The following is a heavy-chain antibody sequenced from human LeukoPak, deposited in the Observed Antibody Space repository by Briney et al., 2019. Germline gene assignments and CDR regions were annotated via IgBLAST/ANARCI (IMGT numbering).Heavy chain of an antibody. J-gene: IGHJ4*02. CDR1: GGTFSSYA. CDR2: IIPIFGTA. CDR3: ARPRRIQGAQPFGY. V-gene: IGHV1-69*13. D-gene: IGHD3-10*01. Sequence: SVKVSCKASGGTFSSYAISWVRQAPGQGLEWMGGIIPIFGTANYAQKFQGRVTITADESTSTAYMELSSLRSEDTAVYYCARPRRIQGAQPFGYWGQGTLVTVSS.